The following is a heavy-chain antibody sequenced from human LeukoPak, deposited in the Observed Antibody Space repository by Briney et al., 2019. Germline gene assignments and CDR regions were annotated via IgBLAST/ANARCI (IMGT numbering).Heavy chain of an antibody. CDR2: IYYSGST. V-gene: IGHV4-30-4*01. Sequence: SETLCLTCTVSGCSISSGDYYWGWIRQPPGKGLEWIGYIYYSGSTYYNPSLKSRVTISVDTSKNKFSLKLSTVTAADTAVYYCARDQLGTSSYVWGQGTLVTVSS. CDR3: ARDQLGTSSYV. CDR1: GCSISSGDYY. D-gene: IGHD5-18*01. J-gene: IGHJ4*02.